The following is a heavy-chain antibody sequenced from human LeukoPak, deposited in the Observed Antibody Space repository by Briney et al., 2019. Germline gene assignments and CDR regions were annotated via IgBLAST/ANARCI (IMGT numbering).Heavy chain of an antibody. D-gene: IGHD6-13*01. Sequence: PGGSLRLSCAASGFTFNSNSMNWVRQAPGKGLEWVSSISSSSSHIYYADSVKGRFTISRDNAKKSLYLQMNSLRAEDTAVYYCASPAVAGFFDCWGQGTLVTVSS. V-gene: IGHV3-21*01. CDR1: GFTFNSNS. CDR3: ASPAVAGFFDC. J-gene: IGHJ4*02. CDR2: ISSSSSHI.